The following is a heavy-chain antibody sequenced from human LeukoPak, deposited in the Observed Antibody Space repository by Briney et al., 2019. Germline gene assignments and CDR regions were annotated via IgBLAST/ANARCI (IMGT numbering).Heavy chain of an antibody. V-gene: IGHV4-59*01. CDR2: IYYSGST. CDR1: GGSISSYY. CDR3: AREGISSTYYYYGMDV. Sequence: SETLSLTCTVSGGSISSYYWSWIRQPPGKGLEWIGYIYYSGSTNYNPSLKSRVTISVDTSKTQFSLKLPSVTAADTAVYYCAREGISSTYYYYGMDVWGQGTTVTVSS. J-gene: IGHJ6*02. D-gene: IGHD6-6*01.